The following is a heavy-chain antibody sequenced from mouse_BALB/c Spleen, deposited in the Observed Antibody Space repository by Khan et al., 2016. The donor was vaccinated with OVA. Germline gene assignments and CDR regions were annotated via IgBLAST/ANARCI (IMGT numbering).Heavy chain of an antibody. Sequence: EVQLQESGPSLVKPSQTLSLTCSVTGDSITSGYWNWIRKFPENKLEYMGYIIYTGYTYYNPSLQSRISITRHTSKNQYYLQLNSGTDEDTATDYCARSTYRYAFVYWGQGTLVTVSA. D-gene: IGHD2-12*01. CDR2: IIYTGYT. J-gene: IGHJ3*01. V-gene: IGHV3-8*02. CDR3: ARSTYRYAFVY. CDR1: GDSITSGY.